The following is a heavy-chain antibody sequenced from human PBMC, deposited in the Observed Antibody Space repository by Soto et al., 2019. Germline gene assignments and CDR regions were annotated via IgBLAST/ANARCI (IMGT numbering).Heavy chain of an antibody. D-gene: IGHD2-8*01. J-gene: IGHJ6*02. CDR2: INPNSGGT. Sequence: ASVKVSCKASGDTFTDYYMHWVRQAPGQGLEWMGWINPNSGGTNYAQKFQGWVTMTRDRPISTVYMELTRLRSDDTAVYFCARGHSTDCSNGVCSFFYNHEMDVWGQGTTVTVSS. CDR3: ARGHSTDCSNGVCSFFYNHEMDV. V-gene: IGHV1-2*04. CDR1: GDTFTDYY.